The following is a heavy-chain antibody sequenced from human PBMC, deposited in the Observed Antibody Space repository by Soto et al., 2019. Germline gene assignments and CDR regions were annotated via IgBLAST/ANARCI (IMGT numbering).Heavy chain of an antibody. V-gene: IGHV3-30*18. CDR2: ISYDGSNK. Sequence: GGSLRLSCAASGFTFSSYGMHWVRQAPGKGLEWVAVISYDGSNKYYADSVKGRFTISRDNSKNTLYLQMNSLRAEDTAVYYCAKPGGLDIVPYFDYWGQGTLVTVSS. J-gene: IGHJ4*02. D-gene: IGHD5-12*01. CDR1: GFTFSSYG. CDR3: AKPGGLDIVPYFDY.